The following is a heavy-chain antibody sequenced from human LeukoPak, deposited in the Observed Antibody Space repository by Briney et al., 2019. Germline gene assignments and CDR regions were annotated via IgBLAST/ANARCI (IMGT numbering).Heavy chain of an antibody. Sequence: SLXXXCEASGFTFSSYAMHWVRQAPGKGLEWVAIISHDGSNKYYADSVKGRFTISRDNSKNTLYLQMNSLGAEDTAVYYXXXXEXXIXIFXVVXFWGQGTLXTVSS. CDR1: GFTFSSYA. D-gene: IGHD3-3*01. V-gene: IGHV3-30-3*01. J-gene: IGHJ4*02. CDR3: XXXEXXIXIFXVVXF. CDR2: ISHDGSNK.